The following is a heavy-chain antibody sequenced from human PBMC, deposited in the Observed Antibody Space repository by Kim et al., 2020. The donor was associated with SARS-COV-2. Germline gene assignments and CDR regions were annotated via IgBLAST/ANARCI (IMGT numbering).Heavy chain of an antibody. CDR3: AKGTEDIVGATMGFDY. V-gene: IGHV3-23*03. D-gene: IGHD1-26*01. J-gene: IGHJ4*02. Sequence: SVNGRFTNSRDNSKNTLSLQMNSLRAEDTAVYYCAKGTEDIVGATMGFDYWGQGTLVTVSS.